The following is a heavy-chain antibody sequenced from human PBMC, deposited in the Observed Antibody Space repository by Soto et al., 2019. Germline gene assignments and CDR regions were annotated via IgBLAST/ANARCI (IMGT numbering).Heavy chain of an antibody. CDR3: ATLYSSSWYGRYCYYGMDV. CDR2: MNPNGGNT. CDR1: GYTFTSYD. D-gene: IGHD6-13*01. J-gene: IGHJ6*02. V-gene: IGHV1-8*01. Sequence: ASVKVSCKASGYTFTSYDINWVRQATGQGLEWMGWMNPNGGNTGYAQKFQGRVTMTRNTSISTAYMELSSLRSEDTAVYYCATLYSSSWYGRYCYYGMDVWGQGTTVTVSS.